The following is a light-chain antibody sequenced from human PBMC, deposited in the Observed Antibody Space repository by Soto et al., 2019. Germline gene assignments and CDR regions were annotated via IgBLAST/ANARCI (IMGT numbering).Light chain of an antibody. CDR3: QQSFGNFTWT. Sequence: TQSTDTLAVSLGARATINCRSSQGVLHNSNSHHFLSWYQQRPGQSPKLLIYWTSLRESGVPERFIGSGSGAEFTLTISSLQAEDVAVYYCQQSFGNFTWTFGQGTKVAIK. J-gene: IGKJ1*01. CDR2: WTS. V-gene: IGKV4-1*01. CDR1: QGVLHNSNSHHF.